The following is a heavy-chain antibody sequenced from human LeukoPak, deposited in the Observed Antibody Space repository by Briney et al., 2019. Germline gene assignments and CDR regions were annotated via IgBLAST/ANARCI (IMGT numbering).Heavy chain of an antibody. V-gene: IGHV4-39*01. J-gene: IGHJ3*02. Sequence: SETLSLTCTVSGGSISSSSYYWGWIRQPPGKGLEWIGGIYYSGSTYYNPSLKSRVTISVDTSKNQFSLKLSSVTAADTAVYYCATNVDSSSYCYAGDAFDIWGQGTMVTVSS. D-gene: IGHD3-22*01. CDR3: ATNVDSSSYCYAGDAFDI. CDR2: IYYSGST. CDR1: GGSISSSSYY.